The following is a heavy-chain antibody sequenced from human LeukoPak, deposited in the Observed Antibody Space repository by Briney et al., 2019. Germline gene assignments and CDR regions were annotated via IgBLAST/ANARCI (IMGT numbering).Heavy chain of an antibody. CDR3: TGHHQAYSRTY. CDR2: ISYDGSNK. D-gene: IGHD6-13*01. CDR1: GFTFSSYG. V-gene: IGHV3-30*03. Sequence: GRSLRLSCAASGFTFSSYGMHWVRQAPGKGLEWVAVISYDGSNKYYADSVKGRFTISRDNAKDTLYLQMNSLRAEDTAVYYCTGHHQAYSRTYWGQGTLATVSS. J-gene: IGHJ4*02.